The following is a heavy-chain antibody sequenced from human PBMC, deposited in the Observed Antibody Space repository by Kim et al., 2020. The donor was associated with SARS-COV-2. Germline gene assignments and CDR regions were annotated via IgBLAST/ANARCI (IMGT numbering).Heavy chain of an antibody. D-gene: IGHD2-21*02. CDR3: ARSYCGGDCYSNDYYYYYGMDV. Sequence: ASVKVSCKASGYTFTSYDINWVRQATGQGLEWMGWMNPNSGNTGYAQKFQGRVTMTRNTSISTAYMELSSLRSEDTAVYYCARSYCGGDCYSNDYYYYYGMDVWGKGNTVTVSS. CDR1: GYTFTSYD. J-gene: IGHJ6*04. CDR2: MNPNSGNT. V-gene: IGHV1-8*01.